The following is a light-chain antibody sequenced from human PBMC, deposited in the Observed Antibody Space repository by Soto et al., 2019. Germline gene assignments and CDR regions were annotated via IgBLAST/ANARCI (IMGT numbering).Light chain of an antibody. CDR2: GAS. Sequence: IVMTQSPATLSVSPGERTTLSCRASQSVSSNLAWYQQKPGQAPRLLIYGASTSATGSPARFSGSRSGTDFNPTISSLQSEDFAVYYYEQYNCWPLSVGKGTKLEIK. CDR1: QSVSSN. J-gene: IGKJ2*01. V-gene: IGKV3-15*01. CDR3: EQYNCWPLS.